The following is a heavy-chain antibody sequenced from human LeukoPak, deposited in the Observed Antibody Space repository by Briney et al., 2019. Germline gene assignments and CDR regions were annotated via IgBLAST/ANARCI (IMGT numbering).Heavy chain of an antibody. CDR3: ARDSSEMSYNYYYYYMDV. CDR1: GFTFSNYT. J-gene: IGHJ6*03. CDR2: ISNSSSAI. V-gene: IGHV3-48*01. D-gene: IGHD2-2*01. Sequence: GGSLRLSCAASGFTFSNYTMNWVRQAPGKGLEWVSYISNSSSAIFYADSVKGRFTISRDNAKNSLYLQMNSLRAEDTAVYYCARDSSEMSYNYYYYYMDVWGKGTTVTVSS.